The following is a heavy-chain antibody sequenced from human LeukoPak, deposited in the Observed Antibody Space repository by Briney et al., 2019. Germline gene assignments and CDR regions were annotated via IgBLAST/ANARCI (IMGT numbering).Heavy chain of an antibody. V-gene: IGHV1-69*04. J-gene: IGHJ4*02. Sequence: SVKVSCKASGGTFSSHVISWVRQAPRQGLEWMGRIIPILGIANYAQKFQGRVTITADKSTSTAYMELSSLRSEDTAVYYCASPPADYYDSRDYFDYWGQGTLVTVSS. D-gene: IGHD3-22*01. CDR1: GGTFSSHV. CDR2: IIPILGIA. CDR3: ASPPADYYDSRDYFDY.